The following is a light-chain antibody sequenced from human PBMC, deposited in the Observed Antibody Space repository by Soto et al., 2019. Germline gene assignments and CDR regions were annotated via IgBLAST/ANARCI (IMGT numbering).Light chain of an antibody. Sequence: IVMTQAPRSLPVTPGEPASISCRSSQSLLHSNGYNYLDWYLQKPGQSPQLLIYLGSNRASGVPDRFSGSGSGTDFTLKISRVEAEDVGVYYCMQALQTWNFGQGTKVEIK. CDR2: LGS. J-gene: IGKJ1*01. V-gene: IGKV2-28*01. CDR1: QSLLHSNGYNY. CDR3: MQALQTWN.